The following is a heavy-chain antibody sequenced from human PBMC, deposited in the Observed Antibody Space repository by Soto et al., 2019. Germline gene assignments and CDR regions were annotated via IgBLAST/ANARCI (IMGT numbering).Heavy chain of an antibody. J-gene: IGHJ5*02. Sequence: EVQLVESGGGLVQPGGSLTLSCAASGFTFSRNWMSWVRQAPGKGLEWVANIKQDGSEKYYADDVKGRFTLSRDNVENSLYLQMNSLRAEDTAVYYCARDGDGYPAWGQGTLVTVSS. D-gene: IGHD1-1*01. CDR2: IKQDGSEK. CDR1: GFTFSRNW. V-gene: IGHV3-7*01. CDR3: ARDGDGYPA.